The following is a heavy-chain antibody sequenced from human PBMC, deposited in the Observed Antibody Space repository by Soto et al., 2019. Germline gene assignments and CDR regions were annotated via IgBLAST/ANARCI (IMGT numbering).Heavy chain of an antibody. D-gene: IGHD3-3*01. CDR1: GFTFSNFG. J-gene: IGHJ4*02. V-gene: IGHV3-30*18. Sequence: GGSLRLSCAASGFTFSNFGMHWGRQAPGKGLEWVAAISADGSDKYFSDSVKGRFTISRDNSKNTLFLQMNSLRVEDTAVYYCTKGSEVARQELDYWGQGTLVTVSS. CDR3: TKGSEVARQELDY. CDR2: ISADGSDK.